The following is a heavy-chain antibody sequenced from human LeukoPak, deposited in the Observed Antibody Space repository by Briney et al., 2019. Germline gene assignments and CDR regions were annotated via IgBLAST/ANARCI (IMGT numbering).Heavy chain of an antibody. CDR1: VFTFSSYW. CDR3: AKTYLSSRAHYFYYYYMDV. Sequence: GGSLRLSCAASVFTFSSYWMSWVRQAPGRGLEWVSAFSGGGSSTFYADSVKGRFTISRDNSKNTLYLQMNSLRAEDTAVYYCAKTYLSSRAHYFYYYYMDVWGKGTTVTISS. J-gene: IGHJ6*03. CDR2: FSGGGSST. V-gene: IGHV3-23*01. D-gene: IGHD6-13*01.